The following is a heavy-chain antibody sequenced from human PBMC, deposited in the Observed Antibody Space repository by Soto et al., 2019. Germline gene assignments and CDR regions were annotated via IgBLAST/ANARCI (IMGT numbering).Heavy chain of an antibody. J-gene: IGHJ5*02. D-gene: IGHD2-21*01. V-gene: IGHV3-23*01. Sequence: GGSLRLSCAASGFTFSNYGMSWVRQAPGKGLEWVSSISGGNTFYAGSVKGRFTISRDNSKNTPYLQMNSLTAEDTAVYYCAKAPSSDCNSGACSLRSWGQGTLVTVSS. CDR3: AKAPSSDCNSGACSLRS. CDR2: ISGGNT. CDR1: GFTFSNYG.